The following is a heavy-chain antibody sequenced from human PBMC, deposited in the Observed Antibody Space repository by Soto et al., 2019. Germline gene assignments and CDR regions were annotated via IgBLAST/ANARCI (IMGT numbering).Heavy chain of an antibody. CDR1: GFIFDDYT. CDR2: INWDRRNV. Sequence: EVQLVESGGGLVQPGGSLRLSCTASGFIFDDYTMHWARQAPGKGLEWVSHINWDRRNVGYADSVKGRFSISSDNSKSCMYMPMNSLTSEETASYYCTKSVENFAYSVSRPYEHWGRGTLVAVS. D-gene: IGHD4-4*01. CDR3: TKSVENFAYSVSRPYEH. J-gene: IGHJ4*02. V-gene: IGHV3-9*01.